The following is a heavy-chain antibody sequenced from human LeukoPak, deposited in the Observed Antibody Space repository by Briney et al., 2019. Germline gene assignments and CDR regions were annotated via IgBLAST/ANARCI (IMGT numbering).Heavy chain of an antibody. D-gene: IGHD6-19*01. Sequence: GESLKISCKGSGYSFTSYWIGWVRQMPGKGLGWMGIIYPGDSDTRYSPSFQGQVTISADKSISTAYLQWSSLKASDTAMYYCARRIAVAGYAEYYFDYWGQGTLVTVSS. V-gene: IGHV5-51*01. J-gene: IGHJ4*02. CDR2: IYPGDSDT. CDR3: ARRIAVAGYAEYYFDY. CDR1: GYSFTSYW.